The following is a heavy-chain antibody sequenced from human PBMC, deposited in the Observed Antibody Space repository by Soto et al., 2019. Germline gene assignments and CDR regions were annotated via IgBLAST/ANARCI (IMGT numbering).Heavy chain of an antibody. CDR2: ISAYNGNT. Sequence: QVQLVQSGAEVKKPGASVKVSCKASGYTFTSYGISWVRQAPGQGLEWMGWISAYNGNTNYAQKLQGRVTMTTDTATSTAYMELRSRRSDDTAVYYCARDPGGVETVYYFDYWGQGTLVTVSS. CDR3: ARDPGGVETVYYFDY. V-gene: IGHV1-18*01. J-gene: IGHJ4*02. CDR1: GYTFTSYG. D-gene: IGHD2-15*01.